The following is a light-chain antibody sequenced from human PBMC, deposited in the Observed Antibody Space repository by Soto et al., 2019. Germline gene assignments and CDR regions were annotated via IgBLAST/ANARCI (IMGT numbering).Light chain of an antibody. CDR1: QGISSW. CDR3: QQRSDWPST. J-gene: IGKJ5*01. Sequence: DIHMTQSPSSLSASLGDGVTITCRASQGISSWLAWYQQKPGKVPKVLIYKASSLESGVPSRFSGSGSGTDFTLTISSLEPEDFAVYYCQQRSDWPSTFGQGTRLEIK. CDR2: KAS. V-gene: IGKV1-5*03.